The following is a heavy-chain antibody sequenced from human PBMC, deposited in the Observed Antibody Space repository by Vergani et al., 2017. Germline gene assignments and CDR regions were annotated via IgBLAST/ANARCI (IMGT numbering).Heavy chain of an antibody. V-gene: IGHV4-38-2*01. D-gene: IGHD1-26*01. Sequence: QLQLQESGPGLVEPSETLSLTCAVSGYSISSGYYWGWIRQPPGKGLEWIGSIYHSGSTYYKPSLKSRVTISVDTSKNQFSLKLRSVTAADTAVYYCARRGGSSLVGAAIDYWGQGTLVTVSS. J-gene: IGHJ4*02. CDR2: IYHSGST. CDR1: GYSISSGYY. CDR3: ARRGGSSLVGAAIDY.